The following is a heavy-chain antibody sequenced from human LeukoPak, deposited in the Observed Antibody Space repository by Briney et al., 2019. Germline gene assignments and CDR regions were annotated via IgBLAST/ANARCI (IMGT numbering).Heavy chain of an antibody. CDR3: ARQSAAAAPLDY. Sequence: SETLSLTCTVSGGSISSGDYYWSWIRQPPGKGLEWIGYIYYSGSTNYNPSLKSRVTISVDTSKNQFSLKLSSVTAADTAVYYCARQSAAAAPLDYWGQGTLVTVSS. D-gene: IGHD6-13*01. V-gene: IGHV4-61*08. J-gene: IGHJ4*02. CDR2: IYYSGST. CDR1: GGSISSGDYY.